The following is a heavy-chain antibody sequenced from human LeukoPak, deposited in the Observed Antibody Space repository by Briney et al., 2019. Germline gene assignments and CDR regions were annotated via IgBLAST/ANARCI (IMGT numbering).Heavy chain of an antibody. V-gene: IGHV1-3*01. Sequence: GASVKVSCKASGYTFTSYAMHWVRQAPGQRLEWMGWINAGNGNTKYSQKFQGRVTITRDTSASTAYMELSSLRSEDTAVYYCARGTMVRGVLYYLDYWGQGTLVTVSS. CDR1: GYTFTSYA. CDR2: INAGNGNT. D-gene: IGHD3-10*01. CDR3: ARGTMVRGVLYYLDY. J-gene: IGHJ4*02.